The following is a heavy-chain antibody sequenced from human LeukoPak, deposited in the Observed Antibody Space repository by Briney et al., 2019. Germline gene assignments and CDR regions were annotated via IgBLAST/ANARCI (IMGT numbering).Heavy chain of an antibody. CDR3: ARDCSSTSCYTWGFDP. CDR2: ISAYNGNT. J-gene: IGHJ5*02. Sequence: ASVKVSCKASGYTFTSYGISWVRQAPGQGLEWMGWISAYNGNTNYAQKLQGRVTMTTDTSTSTAYMELRSLRSDDPAVYYCARDCSSTSCYTWGFDPWGQGTVVTVSS. D-gene: IGHD2-2*02. V-gene: IGHV1-18*01. CDR1: GYTFTSYG.